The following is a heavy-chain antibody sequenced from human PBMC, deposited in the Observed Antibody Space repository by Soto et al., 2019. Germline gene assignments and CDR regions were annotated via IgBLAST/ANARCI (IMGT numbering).Heavy chain of an antibody. Sequence: LRLSCAASGFTFSSYSMNWVRQAPGKGLEWVSSISSSSSYIYYADSVKGRFTISRDNAKNSLYLQMNSLRAEDTAVYYCARDSLYCSSTSCYTRGWFDPWGQGTLVTVSS. CDR2: ISSSSSYI. D-gene: IGHD2-2*02. CDR3: ARDSLYCSSTSCYTRGWFDP. CDR1: GFTFSSYS. V-gene: IGHV3-21*01. J-gene: IGHJ5*02.